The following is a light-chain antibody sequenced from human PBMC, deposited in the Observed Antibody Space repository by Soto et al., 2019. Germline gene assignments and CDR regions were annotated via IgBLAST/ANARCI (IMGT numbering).Light chain of an antibody. CDR2: YDS. CDR1: NIGSKS. J-gene: IGLJ3*02. CDR3: QVWDSSSDWV. V-gene: IGLV3-21*04. Sequence: SYELTQPPSVSLAPGKTANITCGGKNIGSKSVHWYQQKPGQAHVLVIYYDSDRPSGIPERFSGYNSGNTATLTISRVEGGDEADYYCQVWDSSSDWVFGGGTQVTVL.